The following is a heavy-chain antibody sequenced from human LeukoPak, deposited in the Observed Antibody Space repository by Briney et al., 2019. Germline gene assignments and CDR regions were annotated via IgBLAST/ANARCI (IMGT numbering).Heavy chain of an antibody. Sequence: ASVKVSCKASGGTFSSYAISWVRQAPGQWLEWMGRINPNSGGTNYAQKFQGRVTMTRDTSISTAYMELSRLRSDDTAVYYCATRWGNVDYWGQGTLVAVSS. V-gene: IGHV1-2*06. J-gene: IGHJ4*02. CDR1: GGTFSSYA. CDR3: ATRWGNVDY. CDR2: INPNSGGT. D-gene: IGHD7-27*01.